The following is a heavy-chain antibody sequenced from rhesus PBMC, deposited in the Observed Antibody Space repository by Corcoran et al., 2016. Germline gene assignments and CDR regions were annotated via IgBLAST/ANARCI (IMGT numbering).Heavy chain of an antibody. CDR3: VRKSIIAAGALDV. Sequence: QVLLQESGPGLVKPSETLSLSCAVSGGSINDNYYWNWIRQPPGKGLEWIGNFYGSGGMTCYNPSLQSQVTISKCTSKSQFSLKLNSVTGADTAVYYCVRKSIIAAGALDVWGRGVLVIVSS. J-gene: IGHJ5-2*02. CDR2: FYGSGGMT. CDR1: GGSINDNYY. D-gene: IGHD6-31*01. V-gene: IGHV4S9*01.